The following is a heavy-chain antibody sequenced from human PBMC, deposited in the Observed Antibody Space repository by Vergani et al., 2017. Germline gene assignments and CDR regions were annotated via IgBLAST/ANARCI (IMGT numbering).Heavy chain of an antibody. CDR3: AKDQSTAFDY. Sequence: EVQLLESGGGLVQPGGSLRLSCAASGFTFSSYAMSWVRQAPGKGLEWVSGISWNSGSIGYADSVKGRFTISRDNAKNSLYLQMNSLRAEDTALYYCAKDQSTAFDYWGQGTLVTVSS. CDR1: GFTFSSYA. V-gene: IGHV3-9*01. CDR2: ISWNSGSI. D-gene: IGHD5/OR15-5a*01. J-gene: IGHJ4*02.